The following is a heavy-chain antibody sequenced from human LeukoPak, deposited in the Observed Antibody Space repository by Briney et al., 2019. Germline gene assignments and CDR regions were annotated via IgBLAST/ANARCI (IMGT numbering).Heavy chain of an antibody. J-gene: IGHJ4*02. CDR1: GVSISSGGYS. D-gene: IGHD2-2*01. CDR2: IYHSGST. V-gene: IGHV4-30-2*01. CDR3: ARVLGYCSSTSCYAQDY. Sequence: SETLSLTCAVSGVSISSGGYSWSWLRQPPGKGLEWIGYIYHSGSTNYNPSLKSRVTISVDTSKNQFSLKLSSVTAADTAVYYCARVLGYCSSTSCYAQDYWGQGTLVTVSS.